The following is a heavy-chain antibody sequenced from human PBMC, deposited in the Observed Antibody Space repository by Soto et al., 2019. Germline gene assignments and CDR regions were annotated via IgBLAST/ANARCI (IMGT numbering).Heavy chain of an antibody. J-gene: IGHJ6*02. V-gene: IGHV4-4*02. CDR2: IYHGGST. Sequence: SETLSLTCAVSGGSISSANWWTWVRQPPGKGLAWIGEIYHGGSTSYNPSLKSRVTLSLDKFKNHFSLNLTSVTAADTAVYYCGRLSFSYGVDVWGQGTTVIFSS. CDR1: GGSISSANW. CDR3: GRLSFSYGVDV.